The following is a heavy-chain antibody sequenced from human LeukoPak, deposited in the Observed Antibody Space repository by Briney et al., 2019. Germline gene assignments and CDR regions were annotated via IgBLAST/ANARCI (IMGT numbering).Heavy chain of an antibody. CDR2: ISHDGSNK. J-gene: IGHJ4*02. V-gene: IGHV3-30-3*01. D-gene: IGHD2-2*01. CDR3: ARGGTPYCSSTSCYIDY. Sequence: GGSLRLSCAASGFTFSSYAMHWVRQAPGKGLEWVAVISHDGSNKYYADSVKGRFTISRDNSKNTLYLQLNSLRAEDTAVYYCARGGTPYCSSTSCYIDYWGQGTLVTVSS. CDR1: GFTFSSYA.